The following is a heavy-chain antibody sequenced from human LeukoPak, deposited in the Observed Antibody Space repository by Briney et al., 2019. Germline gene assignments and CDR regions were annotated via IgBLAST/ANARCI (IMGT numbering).Heavy chain of an antibody. CDR2: INPKTGAT. CDR3: ARGVPYNWNDAGYFDF. CDR1: GYPFIDYF. J-gene: IGHJ4*02. Sequence: ASVKVSCNASGYPFIDYFIHWVRQAPGQGLKWMGWINPKTGATSYVQKLPCRVTMTTDTSSSTAYMELSRLSSDDTAVYFCARGVPYNWNDAGYFDFWGQGTLVTVSS. D-gene: IGHD1-20*01. V-gene: IGHV1-2*02.